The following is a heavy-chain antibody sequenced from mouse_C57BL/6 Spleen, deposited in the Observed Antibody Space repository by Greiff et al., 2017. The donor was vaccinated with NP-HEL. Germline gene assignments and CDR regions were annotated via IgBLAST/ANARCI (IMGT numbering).Heavy chain of an antibody. CDR3: ARGYYGSSWYFDV. D-gene: IGHD1-1*01. CDR1: GYTFTSYW. CDR2: IYPGSGST. Sequence: VQLQQSGAELVKPGASVKMSCKASGYTFTSYWITWVKQRPGHGLEWIGDIYPGSGSTNYNEKFKSKATLTVDTSSSTACMQLSSLTSEDSAVYYCARGYYGSSWYFDVWGTGTTVTVSS. J-gene: IGHJ1*03. V-gene: IGHV1-55*01.